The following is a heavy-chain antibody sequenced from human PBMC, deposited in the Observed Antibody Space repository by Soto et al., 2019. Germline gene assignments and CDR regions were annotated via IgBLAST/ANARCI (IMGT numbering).Heavy chain of an antibody. D-gene: IGHD6-19*01. CDR2: IIPILGIA. J-gene: IGHJ5*02. V-gene: IGHV1-69*02. CDR3: ARGRGYSSGLNWFDP. Sequence: SVRVSCKASGGTFSSYTISWVRQAPGQGLEWMGRIIPILGIANYAQKFQGRVTITADKSTSTAYMELSSLRSEDTAVYYCARGRGYSSGLNWFDPWGQGTLVTVSS. CDR1: GGTFSSYT.